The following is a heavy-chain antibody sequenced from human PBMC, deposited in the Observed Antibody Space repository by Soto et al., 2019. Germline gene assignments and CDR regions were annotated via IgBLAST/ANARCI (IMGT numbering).Heavy chain of an antibody. CDR2: IKQDGYEN. J-gene: IGHJ6*02. D-gene: IGHD6-19*01. CDR1: GFTFSSYW. CDR3: ARASGWNYYYAMDV. V-gene: IGHV3-7*03. Sequence: EVQLVESGGDLVQPGGSLRLFCAASGFTFSSYWMTWVRQAPGKGLEWVANIKQDGYENYYVDSVKGRFTISRDNAKNSLYLQMNSLRAEDTAVYYCARASGWNYYYAMDVWGQGTTVTVSS.